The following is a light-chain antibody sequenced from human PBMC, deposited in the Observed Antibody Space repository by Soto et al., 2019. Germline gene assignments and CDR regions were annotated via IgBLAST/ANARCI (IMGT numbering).Light chain of an antibody. CDR2: EGT. CDR3: CSYASGSLYV. J-gene: IGLJ1*01. CDR1: SSDVGGYKL. Sequence: QSALTQPASVSGSPGQSITISCTGTSSDVGGYKLVSWYQHHPAKAPKLMIYEGTKRPSGVSNRFSGSKSGNTASLTISGPQAEDEADYYCCSYASGSLYVFGSGTKVTVL. V-gene: IGLV2-23*01.